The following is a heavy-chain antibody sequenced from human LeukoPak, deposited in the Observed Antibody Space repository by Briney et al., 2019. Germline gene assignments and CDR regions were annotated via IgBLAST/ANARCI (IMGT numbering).Heavy chain of an antibody. CDR2: ISTRSGTI. CDR1: GFTFSNYS. D-gene: IGHD5-12*01. Sequence: GGSLRLSCAASGFTFSNYSMNWVRQAPGKGLEWVSYISTRSGTIHYTDSVKGRFTISRDNAKNSLYLQMNSLRDEDTAVYYCARDRGGYEFFDSWGQGILVTVSS. V-gene: IGHV3-48*02. CDR3: ARDRGGYEFFDS. J-gene: IGHJ4*02.